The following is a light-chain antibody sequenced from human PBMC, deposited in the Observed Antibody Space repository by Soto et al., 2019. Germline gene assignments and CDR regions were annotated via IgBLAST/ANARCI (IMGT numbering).Light chain of an antibody. V-gene: IGKV1-39*01. J-gene: IGKJ5*01. CDR1: QSISSY. Sequence: DIQMTQSPSTLSASVGDRVTITCRASQSISSYLNWYQQKPGKAPKLLIYAASSLQSGVPSRFSGSGSGTDFTLTISSLQPEDFATYYCQQSYRTPPITFGQGTRWRL. CDR2: AAS. CDR3: QQSYRTPPIT.